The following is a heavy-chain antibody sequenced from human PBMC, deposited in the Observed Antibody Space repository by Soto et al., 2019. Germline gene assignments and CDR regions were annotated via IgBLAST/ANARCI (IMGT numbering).Heavy chain of an antibody. J-gene: IGHJ6*02. V-gene: IGHV3-48*02. CDR2: ISHSNIRI. CDR1: GFTFNTYS. D-gene: IGHD3-16*01. Sequence: EVLLVESGGGLVQPGGSLRISCAASGFTFNTYSMNWVSQAPGKRLEWVSYISHSNIRILYADSVRGRFTISRDDAKNSLYLQMNGLIDEDTAVYYCTRDGRRGYDMDVWGQGTTVTVSS. CDR3: TRDGRRGYDMDV.